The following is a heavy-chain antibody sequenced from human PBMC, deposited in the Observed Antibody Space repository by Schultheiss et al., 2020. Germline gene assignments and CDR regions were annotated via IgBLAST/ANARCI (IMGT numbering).Heavy chain of an antibody. CDR2: ISWNSGSI. CDR3: ARDLRLRLWGDAFDI. V-gene: IGHV3-48*01. D-gene: IGHD4-17*01. J-gene: IGHJ3*02. Sequence: GGSLRLSCAASGFTFSSYSMSWVRQAPGKGLEWVSGISWNSGSIGYADSVKGRFTISRDNSKNTLYLQMNSLRAEDTAVYYCARDLRLRLWGDAFDIWGQGTMVT. CDR1: GFTFSSYS.